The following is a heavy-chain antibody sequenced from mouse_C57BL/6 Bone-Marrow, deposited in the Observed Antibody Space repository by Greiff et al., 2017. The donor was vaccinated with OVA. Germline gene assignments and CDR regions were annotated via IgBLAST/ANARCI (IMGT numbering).Heavy chain of an antibody. D-gene: IGHD2-2*01. V-gene: IGHV5-4*03. CDR3: ASGGYDNAY. J-gene: IGHJ3*01. CDR2: ISNGGSYT. Sequence: EVKVVESGGGLVKPGGSLKLSCAASGFTFSSYAMSWVRQTPEKRLEWVAIISNGGSYTYYPDFVKGRFTISRDNAKNKLCLQMRHMKTEDTAMYYCASGGYDNAYWGKGTLVTVAA. CDR1: GFTFSSYA.